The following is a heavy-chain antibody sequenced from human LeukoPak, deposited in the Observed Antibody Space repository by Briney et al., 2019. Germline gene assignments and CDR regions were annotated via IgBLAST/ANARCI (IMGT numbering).Heavy chain of an antibody. J-gene: IGHJ4*02. CDR3: ARDGTYYYDSSGYYCG. Sequence: ASVKVSCKASGGTFSSYAISWVRQAPGQGLEWMGRIIPILGIANYAQKFQGRVTITADKSTSTAYMELSSLRSEDTAVYYCARDGTYYYDSSGYYCGWGQGTLVTVSS. D-gene: IGHD3-22*01. V-gene: IGHV1-69*04. CDR1: GGTFSSYA. CDR2: IIPILGIA.